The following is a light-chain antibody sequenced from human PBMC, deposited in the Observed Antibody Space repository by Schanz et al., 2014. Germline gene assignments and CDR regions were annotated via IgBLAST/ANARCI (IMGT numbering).Light chain of an antibody. J-gene: IGKJ1*01. CDR2: GAS. CDR3: QQYGSSFWT. V-gene: IGKV3-20*01. CDR1: QSVSSN. Sequence: EIVMTQSPATLSVSPGERATLSCRASQSVSSNLAWYQQKPAQAPRLLIYGASSRATGIPDRFSGSGSGTDFTLTISRLEPEDFAVYYCQQYGSSFWTFGQGTKVEI.